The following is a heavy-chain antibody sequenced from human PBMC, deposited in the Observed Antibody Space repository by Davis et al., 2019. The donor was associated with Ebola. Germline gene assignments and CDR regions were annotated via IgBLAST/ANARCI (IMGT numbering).Heavy chain of an antibody. CDR3: ARRAPGRWTWNS. Sequence: SETLSLTCTVSGGSISRHYWSWIRQPPGKGLEWIGYIYYSGSTNYNPSLKSRISISADRSKNQISLKLSSVTAADTAVYFRARRAPGRWTWNSWGQGTLVTVSS. J-gene: IGHJ4*02. D-gene: IGHD3/OR15-3a*01. V-gene: IGHV4-59*08. CDR1: GGSISRHY. CDR2: IYYSGST.